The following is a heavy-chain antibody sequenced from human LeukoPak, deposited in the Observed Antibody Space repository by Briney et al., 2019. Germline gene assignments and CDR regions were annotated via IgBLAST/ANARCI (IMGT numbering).Heavy chain of an antibody. D-gene: IGHD2-2*01. CDR3: ARRGIVVVPAATEPFDY. Sequence: SETLSLTCTVSGGSISSYYWSWIRQPPGKGLEWIGYIYYSGSTNYNPSLKSRVTISVDTSKNQFSLKLSSVTAADTAVYYCARRGIVVVPAATEPFDYWGQGTLVTVSS. CDR2: IYYSGST. CDR1: GGSISSYY. J-gene: IGHJ4*02. V-gene: IGHV4-59*12.